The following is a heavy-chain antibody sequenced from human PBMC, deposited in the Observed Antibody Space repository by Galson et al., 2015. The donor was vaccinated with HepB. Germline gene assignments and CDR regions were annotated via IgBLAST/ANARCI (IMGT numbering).Heavy chain of an antibody. D-gene: IGHD2-15*01. J-gene: IGHJ2*01. Sequence: SVKVSCKASGYTFTSYYMHWVRQAPGQGLESMGIINPSGGSTSYAQKFQGRVTVTRDTSTSTVYMELSSLRSEDTAVYYCARDQGYCSGGSCSLGWYFDLWGRGTLVTVSS. CDR3: ARDQGYCSGGSCSLGWYFDL. CDR1: GYTFTSYY. V-gene: IGHV1-46*01. CDR2: INPSGGST.